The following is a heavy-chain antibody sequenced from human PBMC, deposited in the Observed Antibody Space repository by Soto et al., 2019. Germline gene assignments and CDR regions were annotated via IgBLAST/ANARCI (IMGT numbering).Heavy chain of an antibody. CDR3: ATSPGFTFLPSVY. J-gene: IGHJ4*02. D-gene: IGHD3-16*01. CDR1: GGTFSSYT. V-gene: IGHV1-69*02. CDR2: IIPILGIA. Sequence: ASVKLSCTASGGTFSSYTISWVRQAPGQGLEWMGRIIPILGIAIYAQKFQGRVTMTEDTSTDTAYMELSSLRSEDTAVYYCATSPGFTFLPSVYWGQGTLVTVSS.